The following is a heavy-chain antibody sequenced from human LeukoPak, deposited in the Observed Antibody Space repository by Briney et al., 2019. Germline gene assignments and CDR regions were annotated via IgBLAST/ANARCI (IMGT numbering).Heavy chain of an antibody. CDR2: ISWNSGSI. V-gene: IGHV3-9*01. CDR3: ARTRRSYYYYMDV. J-gene: IGHJ6*03. CDR1: GFTFDDYA. D-gene: IGHD3/OR15-3a*01. Sequence: GGSLRLSCAASGFTFDDYAMHWVRQAPGKGLEWVSGISWNSGSIGYADSVKGRFTISRDNAKNSLYLQMNSLRAEDTAVYYCARTRRSYYYYMDVWGKGTTVTVSS.